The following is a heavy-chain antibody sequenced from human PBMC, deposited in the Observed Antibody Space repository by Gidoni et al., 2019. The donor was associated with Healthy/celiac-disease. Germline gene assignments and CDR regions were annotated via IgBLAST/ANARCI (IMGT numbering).Heavy chain of an antibody. CDR3: AREVIQLYYFDY. CDR2: IWYDGSNK. V-gene: IGHV3-33*08. J-gene: IGHJ4*02. D-gene: IGHD5-18*01. Sequence: QVQLVESGGGVVQPGRSLRLSCAASGFTFSSYGMHWVRQAPGKGLEWVAVIWYDGSNKYYADSVKGRFTISRDNSKNTLYLQMNSLRAEDTAVYYCAREVIQLYYFDYWGQGTLVTVSS. CDR1: GFTFSSYG.